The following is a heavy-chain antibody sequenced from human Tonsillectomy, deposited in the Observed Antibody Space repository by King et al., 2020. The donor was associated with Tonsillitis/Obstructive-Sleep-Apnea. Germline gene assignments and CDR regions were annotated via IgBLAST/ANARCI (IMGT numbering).Heavy chain of an antibody. CDR2: LSWNSGSI. CDR3: AKDSVSYFAYMDV. D-gene: IGHD1-26*01. V-gene: IGHV3-9*01. Sequence: VQLVESGGGLVQPGRSLRLSCAASGFTFDDYAMYWVRHAPGKGLEWVSGLSWNSGSIGYADSVKGRFTISRDNAQNSLYLQMNSLRAEDTALYYCAKDSVSYFAYMDVWGKGTTVTVSS. CDR1: GFTFDDYA. J-gene: IGHJ6*03.